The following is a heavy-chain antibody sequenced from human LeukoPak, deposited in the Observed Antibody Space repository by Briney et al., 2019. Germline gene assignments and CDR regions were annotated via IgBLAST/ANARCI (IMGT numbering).Heavy chain of an antibody. V-gene: IGHV3-23*01. D-gene: IGHD3-10*01. CDR3: AKELYFYGSGSDY. J-gene: IGHJ4*02. CDR1: GFTFTSYA. Sequence: GGSLRLSCAASGFTFTSYAMSWVRQAPGKGLEWVSAISGSGGSTYYADSVKGRFTISRDNSKNTLYLQMNSLRVEDTAVYYCAKELYFYGSGSDYWGQGTLVTVSS. CDR2: ISGSGGST.